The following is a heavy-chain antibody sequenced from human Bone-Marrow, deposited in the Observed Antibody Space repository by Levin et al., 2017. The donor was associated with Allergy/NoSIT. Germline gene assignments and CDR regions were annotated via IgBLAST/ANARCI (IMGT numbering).Heavy chain of an antibody. CDR2: IFPVLGIT. J-gene: IGHJ4*02. CDR3: ARDESAYSDDYPSDY. V-gene: IGHV1-69*04. CDR1: GGTFRSYR. D-gene: IGHD5-18*01. Sequence: ASVKVSCKATGGTFRSYRINWVRQAPGQGLEWVGRIFPVLGITNYAQRFQGRVTITADKSTTTAYMELSSLRSEDTAIYFCARDESAYSDDYPSDYWGRGTLVTVSS.